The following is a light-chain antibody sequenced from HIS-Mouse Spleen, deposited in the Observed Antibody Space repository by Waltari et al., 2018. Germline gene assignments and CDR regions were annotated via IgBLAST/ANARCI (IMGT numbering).Light chain of an antibody. CDR2: DAS. CDR3: QQFNSYPIFT. Sequence: AIQLTQSPSSLSASVGDRVTITCWASQGISSALAWYQQKPGKAPKLLIYDASSLESGVPSRFSGSGSGTDFTLTISSLQPEDFATYYCQQFNSYPIFTFGPGTKVDIK. J-gene: IGKJ3*01. V-gene: IGKV1-13*02. CDR1: QGISSA.